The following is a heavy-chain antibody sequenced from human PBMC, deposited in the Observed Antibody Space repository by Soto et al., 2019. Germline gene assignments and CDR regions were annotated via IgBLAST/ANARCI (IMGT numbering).Heavy chain of an antibody. CDR2: IYWDDDK. D-gene: IGHD3-3*01. V-gene: IGHV2-5*02. Sequence: QITLNESGPAQVKPRQTLTLTCTFSGFSLTTSGVGVGWIRQSPGRAPEWLALIYWDDDKRYSPSLKSSLTITKDASTHQVVLTMADLDPADTATYYCAHRVLRTVFGLVTTTAIYFDFWGQGTPVAVSS. CDR1: GFSLTTSGVG. CDR3: AHRVLRTVFGLVTTTAIYFDF. J-gene: IGHJ4*02.